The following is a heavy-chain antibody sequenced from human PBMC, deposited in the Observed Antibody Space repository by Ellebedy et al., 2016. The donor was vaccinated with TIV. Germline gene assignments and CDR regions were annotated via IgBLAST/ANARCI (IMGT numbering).Heavy chain of an antibody. D-gene: IGHD4-23*01. V-gene: IGHV3-30-3*01. CDR2: ISYDGSNK. J-gene: IGHJ4*02. CDR1: GFTFTDYA. CDR3: AREATLHGGDSGRRYFDY. Sequence: GESLKISXTASGFTFTDYAMHWVRQAPGKGLELVSLISYDGSNKYYAYSVKGRFTISRDNSKDTLSLQMNSPRADDAAVYYCAREATLHGGDSGRRYFDYWGQGTLVSVSS.